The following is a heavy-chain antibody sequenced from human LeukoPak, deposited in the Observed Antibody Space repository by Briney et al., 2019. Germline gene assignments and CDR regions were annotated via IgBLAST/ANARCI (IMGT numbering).Heavy chain of an antibody. CDR3: ARGFHRYSYDSGAYSIY. CDR2: ISRSGSTK. J-gene: IGHJ4*02. CDR1: GFTFSDYN. Sequence: GGSLRLSCAASGFTFSDYNMRWIRQAPGKGLEWVSSISRSGSTKYYADSVKGRFTISRDNAKNSLYLQMNSLRAEDTAVYYCARGFHRYSYDSGAYSIYWGQGTLVTVSS. V-gene: IGHV3-11*04. D-gene: IGHD3-22*01.